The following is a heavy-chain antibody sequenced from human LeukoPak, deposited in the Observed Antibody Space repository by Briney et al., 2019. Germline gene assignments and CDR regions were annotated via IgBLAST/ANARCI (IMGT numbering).Heavy chain of an antibody. CDR2: IYYSGST. J-gene: IGHJ4*02. V-gene: IGHV4-31*03. CDR3: ARAGWAEYSSSADYFDY. CDR1: GGSISSGGYY. D-gene: IGHD6-6*01. Sequence: SETLSLTCTVSGGSISSGGYYWSWIRQHPGKGLECIGYIYYSGSTYYNPSLKSRVTISVDTSKNQFSLKLSSVTAADTAVYYCARAGWAEYSSSADYFDYWGQGTLVTVSS.